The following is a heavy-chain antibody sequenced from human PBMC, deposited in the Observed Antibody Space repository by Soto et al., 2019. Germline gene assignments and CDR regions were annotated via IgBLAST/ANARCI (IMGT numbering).Heavy chain of an antibody. Sequence: SETLSLTCTVSGGSISSGGYYWSWIRQHPGKGLEWIGYIYYSGSTYYNPSLKSRVTISVDTSKNQFSLKLSSVTAADTAVYYCARDSSLLTIFGVVDNWFDPWGQGTLVTVSS. D-gene: IGHD3-3*01. CDR3: ARDSSLLTIFGVVDNWFDP. CDR2: IYYSGST. V-gene: IGHV4-31*03. J-gene: IGHJ5*02. CDR1: GGSISSGGYY.